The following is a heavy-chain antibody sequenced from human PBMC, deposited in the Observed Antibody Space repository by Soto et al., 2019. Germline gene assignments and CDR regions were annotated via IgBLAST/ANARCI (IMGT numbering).Heavy chain of an antibody. CDR2: INSNGGNT. D-gene: IGHD2-21*01. Sequence: EVQLVESGGGLVQPGGSLRLSCAASGFTFSSYAMYWVRQAPGKGLEYVSVINSNGGNTDYARSVKGRFTISRDNSKNTLYLQMGSLRAEDMAVYYCARRIPFGYGMDVWGQGTTVTVSS. CDR3: ARRIPFGYGMDV. J-gene: IGHJ6*02. V-gene: IGHV3-64*01. CDR1: GFTFSSYA.